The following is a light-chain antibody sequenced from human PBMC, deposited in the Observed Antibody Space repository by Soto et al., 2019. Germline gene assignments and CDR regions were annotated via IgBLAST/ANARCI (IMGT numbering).Light chain of an antibody. CDR3: QQYHSYPYT. J-gene: IGKJ2*01. CDR1: QSIAQW. CDR2: KAS. Sequence: DIQMTQSPSTLSASVGDSVSITCRASQSIAQWLAWYQQRPGKAPKLLLYKASTLDSGVPSRFSASGSGTEFTLTINSLQPDDFASYFFQQYHSYPYTFGQGTKLEIK. V-gene: IGKV1-5*03.